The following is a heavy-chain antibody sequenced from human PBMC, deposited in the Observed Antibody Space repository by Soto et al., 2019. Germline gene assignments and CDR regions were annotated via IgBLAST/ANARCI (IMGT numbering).Heavy chain of an antibody. CDR1: GGSISSGGYY. Sequence: QVQLQESGPGLVKPSQTLSLTCTVSGGSISSGGYYWSWIRQHPGKGLEWIGYIYYSGSTYYNPSLKSRVPIPVXXSKNQFSLKLSSVTAADTAVYYRARWPQLEPRFDYWGQGTLVTVSS. D-gene: IGHD1-1*01. CDR2: IYYSGST. V-gene: IGHV4-31*03. CDR3: ARWPQLEPRFDY. J-gene: IGHJ4*02.